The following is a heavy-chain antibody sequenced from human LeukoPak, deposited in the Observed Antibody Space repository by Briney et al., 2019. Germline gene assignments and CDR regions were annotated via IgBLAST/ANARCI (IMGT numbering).Heavy chain of an antibody. Sequence: SETLSLSCTVSGGSISTYCWSWIREPAGKGLEWIGRIYPSGSTNYNPSLQSRVTISIDKSKNQFSLNMTSVTAADTAVYYCARDRSGYSEYYFDYWGQGTLVTVSS. CDR3: ARDRSGYSEYYFDY. V-gene: IGHV4-4*07. CDR2: IYPSGST. CDR1: GGSISTYC. D-gene: IGHD5-12*01. J-gene: IGHJ4*02.